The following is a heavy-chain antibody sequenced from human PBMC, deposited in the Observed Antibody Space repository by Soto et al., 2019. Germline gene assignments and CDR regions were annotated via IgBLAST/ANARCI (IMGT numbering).Heavy chain of an antibody. Sequence: AAVKVSCKNSGYTFTNYGSSCVLQSPGQGLEWMGCITANNVNTNYAQKFQGRVTMTTDTSTATAYMELRSLRSDDTAVYYCARDMGGYYFEPNDYWGQGTLVTVSS. D-gene: IGHD3-22*01. CDR2: ITANNVNT. CDR3: ARDMGGYYFEPNDY. J-gene: IGHJ4*02. V-gene: IGHV1-18*01. CDR1: GYTFTNYG.